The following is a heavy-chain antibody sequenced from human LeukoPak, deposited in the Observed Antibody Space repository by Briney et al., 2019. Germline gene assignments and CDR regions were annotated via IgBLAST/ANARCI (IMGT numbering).Heavy chain of an antibody. CDR3: ASEGGIAAADEGWFDP. CDR1: GYTFTSYY. D-gene: IGHD6-13*01. Sequence: ASVKVSCKAPGYTFTSYYMHWVRQAPGQGLEWMGIINPSGGSTSYAQKFQGRVTMTRDTSTSTVYMELSSLRSEDTAVYYCASEGGIAAADEGWFDPWGQGTLVTVSS. V-gene: IGHV1-46*01. CDR2: INPSGGST. J-gene: IGHJ5*02.